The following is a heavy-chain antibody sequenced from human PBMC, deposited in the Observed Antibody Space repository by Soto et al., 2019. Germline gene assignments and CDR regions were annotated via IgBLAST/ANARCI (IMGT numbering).Heavy chain of an antibody. V-gene: IGHV3-23*01. Sequence: EVQLLESGGDLVQPGGSLRLSCAASGFSFSSDAMNWVRQAPGKGLEWVSTIRGDTPYYTDSVKGRFTISRDNAKNTVYLQMNSLRAEDTAVYSCAKCWVECDHAWTHWGQGSLVTVS. CDR2: IRGDTP. CDR1: GFSFSSDA. CDR3: AKCWVECDHAWTH. J-gene: IGHJ1*01. D-gene: IGHD1-1*01.